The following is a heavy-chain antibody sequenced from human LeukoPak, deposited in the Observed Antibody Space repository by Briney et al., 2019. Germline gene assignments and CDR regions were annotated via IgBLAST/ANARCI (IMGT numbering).Heavy chain of an antibody. CDR1: GFTFSSYG. J-gene: IGHJ3*02. V-gene: IGHV3-23*01. CDR2: ISRSGGST. Sequence: GGSLRLSCAASGFTFSSYGMTWVRQAPGKGLAGVAAISRSGGSTYYADSVKGRSTIPRDNSKNTLYLQMNSLRAEDTAVYDCAKFGLAGSGRYHDAFDIWGQGTMVTVSS. D-gene: IGHD3-10*01. CDR3: AKFGLAGSGRYHDAFDI.